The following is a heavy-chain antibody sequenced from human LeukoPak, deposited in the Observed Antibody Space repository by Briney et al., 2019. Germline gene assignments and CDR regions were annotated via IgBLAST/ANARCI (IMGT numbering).Heavy chain of an antibody. CDR2: IHPNSGGT. Sequence: ASVKVSCKASGYTFTAYYMHWVRQAPGQGLEWMGWIHPNSGGTIYAQKFKGRVTMTRDTSISTSYMELSRLRSDDTSVYYCARGAHYHDSSEGYDYWGQGTLVTVSS. J-gene: IGHJ4*02. V-gene: IGHV1-2*02. D-gene: IGHD3-22*01. CDR3: ARGAHYHDSSEGYDY. CDR1: GYTFTAYY.